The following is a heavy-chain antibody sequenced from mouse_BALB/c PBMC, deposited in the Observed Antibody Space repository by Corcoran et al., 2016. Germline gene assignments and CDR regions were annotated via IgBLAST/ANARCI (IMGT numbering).Heavy chain of an antibody. CDR1: GYSITSGYY. Sequence: DVQLQESGPGLVKPSQSLSLTCSVTGYSITSGYYWNWIRQFPGNKLEWMGYISYDGSNNYNPSLKNRISITRDTSKNQFFLKLNSVTTEDTATYYCARVEVRRYFDVWGAGTTVTVSS. V-gene: IGHV3-6*02. D-gene: IGHD2-14*01. CDR3: ARVEVRRYFDV. J-gene: IGHJ1*01. CDR2: ISYDGSN.